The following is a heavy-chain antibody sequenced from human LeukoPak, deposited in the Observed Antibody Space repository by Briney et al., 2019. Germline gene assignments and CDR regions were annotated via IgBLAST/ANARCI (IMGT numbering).Heavy chain of an antibody. Sequence: GGSLRLSCAASGFTFSSYAMTWVRQAPGKGLEWVSTISDSGVATYYADSVRGRFTISRDNSKNTLYLQMNSLRAEDTAVYYCARDLYSSAFYDYWGQGTLVTVSS. CDR1: GFTFSSYA. CDR3: ARDLYSSAFYDY. CDR2: ISDSGVAT. D-gene: IGHD3-22*01. V-gene: IGHV3-23*01. J-gene: IGHJ4*02.